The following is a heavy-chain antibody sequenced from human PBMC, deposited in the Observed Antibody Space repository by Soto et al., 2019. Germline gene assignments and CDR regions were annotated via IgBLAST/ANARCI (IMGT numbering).Heavy chain of an antibody. CDR3: AGACGSYCPFDY. D-gene: IGHD1-26*01. J-gene: IGHJ4*02. V-gene: IGHV3-30-3*01. CDR2: ISYDGSNK. CDR1: GFTFSSYA. Sequence: GGSLRLSCAASGFTFSSYAMHWVRQAPGKGLEWVAVISYDGSNKYYADSVKGRFTISRDNSKNTLYLQMNSLRAEDTAVYYCAGACGSYCPFDYWGQGTLVTVSS.